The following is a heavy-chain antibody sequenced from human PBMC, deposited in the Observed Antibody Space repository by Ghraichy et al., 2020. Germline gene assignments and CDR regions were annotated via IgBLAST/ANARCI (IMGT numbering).Heavy chain of an antibody. CDR3: ARELVLGSGGNYYYYYGMDV. Sequence: SETLSLTCTVSGGSISSYYWSWIRQPPGKGLEWIGYIYYSGSTNYNPSLKSRVTISVDTSKNQFSLKLSSVTAADTAVYYCARELVLGSGGNYYYYYGMDVWGQGTTVTVSS. CDR1: GGSISSYY. J-gene: IGHJ6*02. D-gene: IGHD4/OR15-4a*01. V-gene: IGHV4-59*01. CDR2: IYYSGST.